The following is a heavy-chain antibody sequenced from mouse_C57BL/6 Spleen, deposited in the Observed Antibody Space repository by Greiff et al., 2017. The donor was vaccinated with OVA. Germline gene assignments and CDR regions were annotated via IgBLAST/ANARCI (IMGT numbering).Heavy chain of an antibody. CDR3: ARRSSLYYYAMDY. CDR1: GFTFSDYY. V-gene: IGHV5-12*01. D-gene: IGHD1-1*01. CDR2: ISNGGGST. J-gene: IGHJ4*01. Sequence: EVNVVESGGGLVQPGGSLKLSCAASGFTFSDYYMYWVRQTPEKRLEWVAYISNGGGSTYYPDTVKGRFTISRDNAKNTLYLQMSRLKSDDTAMYYCARRSSLYYYAMDYWGQGTSVTVSS.